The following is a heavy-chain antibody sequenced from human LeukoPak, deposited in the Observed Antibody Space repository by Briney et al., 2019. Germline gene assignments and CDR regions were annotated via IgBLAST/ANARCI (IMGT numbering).Heavy chain of an antibody. J-gene: IGHJ4*02. CDR1: GFTFSSYS. V-gene: IGHV3-21*01. D-gene: IGHD3-10*01. CDR2: ISSSSSYI. CDR3: ARIRYYYGSDGSEGQNFDY. Sequence: PGGSLRLSCAASGFTFSSYSMNWVRQAPGKGLEWVSSISSSSSYIYYADSVKGRFTISRDNAKNSLYLQMNSLRAEDTAVYYCARIRYYYGSDGSEGQNFDYWGEGPLVTVSS.